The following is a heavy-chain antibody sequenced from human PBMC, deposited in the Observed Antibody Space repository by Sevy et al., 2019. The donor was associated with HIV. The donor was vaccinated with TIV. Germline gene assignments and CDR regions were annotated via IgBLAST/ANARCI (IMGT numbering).Heavy chain of an antibody. CDR2: LSGSGGST. V-gene: IGHV3-23*01. Sequence: GGSPRLSCAASGFTFSSYAMSWVRQAQGKGLEWVSGLSGSGGSTNYADSVKGRFTISRDNSKNTLYLQMNSLRAEDTAVYYCAKDRVWELGDAFDIWGQGTMVTVSS. D-gene: IGHD3-10*01. J-gene: IGHJ3*02. CDR1: GFTFSSYA. CDR3: AKDRVWELGDAFDI.